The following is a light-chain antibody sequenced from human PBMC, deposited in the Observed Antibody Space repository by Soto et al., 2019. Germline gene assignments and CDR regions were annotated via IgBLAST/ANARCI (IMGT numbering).Light chain of an antibody. CDR2: AAS. J-gene: IGKJ1*01. Sequence: IQRTHSLSSLSAFLGDRATXSCRASQGISSYLAWYQQKPGKAPKLLIYAASNGKSGVPSRFSGSGSGTDFTLTISSLQPEDFAVYYCQQYGSSPRTFGQGTKVDIK. CDR3: QQYGSSPRT. CDR1: QGISSY. V-gene: IGKV1-9*01.